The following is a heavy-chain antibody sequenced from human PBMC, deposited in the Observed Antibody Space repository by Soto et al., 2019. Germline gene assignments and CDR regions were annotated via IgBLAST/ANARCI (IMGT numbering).Heavy chain of an antibody. V-gene: IGHV4-31*03. CDR2: IYYSGST. J-gene: IGHJ4*02. CDR1: GGSISRGGYY. CDR3: ASRVRGVIDY. Sequence: QVQLQESGPGLVKPSQTLYLTCPVSGGSISRGGYYWSWIRQHPGKGLEWIGYIYYSGSTYYNPSLKSRVTISVDTSKNQLSLKLSSVTAADTAVYYCASRVRGVIDYWGQGTLVTVSS. D-gene: IGHD3-10*01.